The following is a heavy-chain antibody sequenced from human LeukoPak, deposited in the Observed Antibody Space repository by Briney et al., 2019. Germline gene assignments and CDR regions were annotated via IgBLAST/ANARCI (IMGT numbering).Heavy chain of an antibody. CDR1: GGSFNDNY. D-gene: IGHD2-15*01. CDR3: ASLGYSSGWLDS. V-gene: IGHV4-59*01. CDR2: VYHNGHS. Sequence: SETLSLTCNVSGGSFNDNYWNWNRHLPGKGLEWIGYVYHNGHSDYNPSLKSRVTISVDTSTNQFSLKMISVTAADTAVYYCASLGYSSGWLDSWGHGSLVIVSS. J-gene: IGHJ5*01.